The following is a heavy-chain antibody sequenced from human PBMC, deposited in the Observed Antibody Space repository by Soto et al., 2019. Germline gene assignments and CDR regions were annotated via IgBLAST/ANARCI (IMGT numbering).Heavy chain of an antibody. CDR1: GGSISSGGYY. J-gene: IGHJ4*02. V-gene: IGHV4-31*03. CDR2: IYYSGST. CDR3: ARERVVVVTSRGGLDY. D-gene: IGHD3-22*01. Sequence: QVQLQESGPGLVKPSQTLSLTCTVSGGSISSGGYYWSWIRQHPGKGLEWIGYIYYSGSTYYNPSLKSRVTITXXPXKXXFSLQLSSVTAADTAVYYCARERVVVVTSRGGLDYGGQGTLVTVSS.